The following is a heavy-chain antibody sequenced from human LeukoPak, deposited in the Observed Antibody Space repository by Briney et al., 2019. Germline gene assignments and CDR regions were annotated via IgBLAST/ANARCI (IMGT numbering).Heavy chain of an antibody. CDR2: IKQDGSEK. V-gene: IGHV3-7*01. D-gene: IGHD6-19*01. CDR1: GFTFSSYW. J-gene: IGHJ4*02. Sequence: GGSLRLSCAASGFTFSSYWMSWVRQAPGKGLEWVANIKQDGSEKYYVDSVKGRFTISRDNAKNSLYLQMNSLRAEDTAVYYCARDYLVAVAGEFGYWGQGTLVTVSS. CDR3: ARDYLVAVAGEFGY.